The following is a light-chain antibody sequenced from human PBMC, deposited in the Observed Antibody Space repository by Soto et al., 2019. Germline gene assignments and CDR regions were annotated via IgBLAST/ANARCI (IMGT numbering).Light chain of an antibody. J-gene: IGKJ2*01. CDR1: QTIFTN. Sequence: EIVMTQSPPTLSLSPGERAALSCRSSQTIFTNLAWYQQKAGQAPRLLIYGASTRATGIPARFSGSGSGTEFTLTISSLQSEDFAVYYCQQYNNWPPFMYTFGQGTKVDI. V-gene: IGKV3-15*01. CDR3: QQYNNWPPFMYT. CDR2: GAS.